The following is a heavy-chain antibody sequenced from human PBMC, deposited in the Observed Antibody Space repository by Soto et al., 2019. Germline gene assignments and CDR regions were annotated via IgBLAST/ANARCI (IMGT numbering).Heavy chain of an antibody. Sequence: ASVKVSCKASGGTFSSYAISWARQAPGQGLEWMGGIIPIFGTANYAQKFQGRVTITADESTSTAYMELSSLRSEDTAVYYCARGTYDSSGYYYYYGMDVWGQGTTVTVSS. V-gene: IGHV1-69*13. CDR2: IIPIFGTA. D-gene: IGHD3-22*01. CDR3: ARGTYDSSGYYYYYGMDV. J-gene: IGHJ6*02. CDR1: GGTFSSYA.